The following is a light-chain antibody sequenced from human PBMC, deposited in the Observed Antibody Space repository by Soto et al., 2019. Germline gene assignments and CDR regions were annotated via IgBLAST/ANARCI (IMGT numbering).Light chain of an antibody. CDR2: DAS. CDR3: QQYNNWPQT. J-gene: IGKJ1*01. CDR1: QSLRSS. Sequence: ETMMTQSPDTLSVSLGERATLSCRASQSLRSSLAWYQQKPGQAPRLLIYDASTRATGIPARFSGSGSGTDFTLTISGLQSEDFAVYYCQQYNNWPQTFGQGTKLDIK. V-gene: IGKV3-15*01.